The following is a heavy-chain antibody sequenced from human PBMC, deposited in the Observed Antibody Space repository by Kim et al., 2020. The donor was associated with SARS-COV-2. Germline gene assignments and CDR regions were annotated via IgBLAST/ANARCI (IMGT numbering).Heavy chain of an antibody. D-gene: IGHD1-1*01. Sequence: SQTLSLTCAISGDSVSSNSAAWNWIRQSPSRGLEWLGRTYYRSKWYNDYAVSVKSRITINPDTTKNQFSLQLNSVTPEDTAVYYCARVPLVHYYYYYGMDVWGQGTTVTVSS. CDR1: GDSVSSNSAA. CDR2: TYYRSKWYN. J-gene: IGHJ6*02. CDR3: ARVPLVHYYYYYGMDV. V-gene: IGHV6-1*01.